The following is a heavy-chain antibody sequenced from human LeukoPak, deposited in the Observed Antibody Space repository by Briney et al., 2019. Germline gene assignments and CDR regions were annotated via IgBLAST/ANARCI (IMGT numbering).Heavy chain of an antibody. Sequence: GGSLRLSCAASGFTFSSNAMNWVRQAPGKGLEWVSTISGGGDSRYYADSVKGRFTISRDNSKNTLYLQMNSLRAEDTAVYYCTRATGYYDSSGYHVNWFDPWGQGTLVTVSS. J-gene: IGHJ5*02. D-gene: IGHD3-22*01. V-gene: IGHV3-23*01. CDR3: TRATGYYDSSGYHVNWFDP. CDR1: GFTFSSNA. CDR2: ISGGGDSR.